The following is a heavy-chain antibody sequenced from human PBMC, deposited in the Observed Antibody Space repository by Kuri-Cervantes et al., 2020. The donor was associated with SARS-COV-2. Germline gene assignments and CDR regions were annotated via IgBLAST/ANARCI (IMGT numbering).Heavy chain of an antibody. V-gene: IGHV3-48*01. CDR3: ARGKSRENPDVLDY. CDR1: GFTFSSYS. D-gene: IGHD5-24*01. Sequence: GGSLRLSCAASGFTFSSYSMNWVRQAPGKGLEWVSYISSSSSTIYYADSVKGRFTISRDNAKNSLYLQMNSLRAEDTAVYYCARGKSRENPDVLDYWGQGTLVTVSS. CDR2: ISSSSSTI. J-gene: IGHJ4*02.